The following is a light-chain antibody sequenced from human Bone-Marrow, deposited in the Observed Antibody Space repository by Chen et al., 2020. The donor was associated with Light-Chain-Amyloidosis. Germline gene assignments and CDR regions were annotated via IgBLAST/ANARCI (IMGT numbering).Light chain of an antibody. CDR1: QDITNY. CDR2: DAS. J-gene: IGKJ4*01. V-gene: IGKV1-33*01. CDR3: QEYDTLPLT. Sequence: DIQMTQSPSSLSASVGDRVTLTCQASQDITNYLNWYQQKPGKAPKLLIYDASKLETGVPSRFSGSGSGTDFTFTISSLQPEDIATYCCQEYDTLPLTFGGGTKVEIK.